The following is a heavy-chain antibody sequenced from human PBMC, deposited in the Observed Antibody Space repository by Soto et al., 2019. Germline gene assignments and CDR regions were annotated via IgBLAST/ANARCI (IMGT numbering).Heavy chain of an antibody. CDR3: ARLNSGWHQTFDS. CDR2: IYYSGST. D-gene: IGHD6-25*01. Sequence: SETLSLTCTVSGGSISSGGYYWSWIRQHPAKGLEWIGYIYYSGSTYFIPSLRSRVSISVDTSKNQFSLKLSSVTVADTALYYCARLNSGWHQTFDSWGQGTLVTVSS. V-gene: IGHV4-31*03. CDR1: GGSISSGGYY. J-gene: IGHJ4*02.